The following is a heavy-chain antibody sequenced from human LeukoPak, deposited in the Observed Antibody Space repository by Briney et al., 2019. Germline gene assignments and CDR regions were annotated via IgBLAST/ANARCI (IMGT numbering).Heavy chain of an antibody. CDR3: TTVGTTSPIAEEYFDY. CDR1: GFTFSSYS. V-gene: IGHV3-15*01. J-gene: IGHJ4*02. Sequence: GGSLRLSCAASGFTFSSYSMNWVRQAPGKGLEWVGRVKSKTDGGTTDYAAPVKGRFTISRDDSENTLFLQLNSLKTEDTALYYCTTVGTTSPIAEEYFDYWGQGTLVTVSS. CDR2: VKSKTDGGTT. D-gene: IGHD1-26*01.